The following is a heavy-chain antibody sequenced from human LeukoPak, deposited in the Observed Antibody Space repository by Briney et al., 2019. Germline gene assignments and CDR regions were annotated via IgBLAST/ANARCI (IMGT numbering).Heavy chain of an antibody. V-gene: IGHV4-39*07. J-gene: IGHJ4*02. D-gene: IGHD5-18*01. CDR2: IYYSGNT. Sequence: SETLSLTCTVSGGSIGSSSYYWGWIRQPPGEGLEWIGSIYYSGNTYYNPSLKSRVTISVDTSKNQFSLKLSSVTAADTAVYYCASEDMDTATLLLWGQGTLVTVSS. CDR3: ASEDMDTATLLL. CDR1: GGSIGSSSYY.